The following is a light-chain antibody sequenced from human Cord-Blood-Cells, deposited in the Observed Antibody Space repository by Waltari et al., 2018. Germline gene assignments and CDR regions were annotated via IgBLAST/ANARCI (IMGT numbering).Light chain of an antibody. CDR1: ALPKQY. CDR3: QSADSSGTYV. J-gene: IGLJ1*01. CDR2: KDS. V-gene: IGLV3-25*03. Sequence: SSELTQPPSVSVSPRQTARITCPGDALPKQYAYWYQQKPGQAPVLVIYKDSERPSGIPERFSGSSSGTTVTLTISGVQAEDEADYYCQSADSSGTYVFGTGTKVTVL.